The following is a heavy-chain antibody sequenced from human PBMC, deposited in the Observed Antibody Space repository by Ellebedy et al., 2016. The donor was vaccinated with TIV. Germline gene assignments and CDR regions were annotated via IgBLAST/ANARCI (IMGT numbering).Heavy chain of an antibody. CDR1: GFTFNSYA. J-gene: IGHJ5*02. Sequence: GESLKIPXAASGFTFNSYAMSWVRQAPGKGLEWVSAISGSGGSTYYADSVRGRFTISRDQTKNTLYMQLNSLRAEDTAVYYCAKAQIHYSVNWFDPWGQGTLVTVSS. D-gene: IGHD3-10*02. CDR3: AKAQIHYSVNWFDP. CDR2: ISGSGGST. V-gene: IGHV3-23*01.